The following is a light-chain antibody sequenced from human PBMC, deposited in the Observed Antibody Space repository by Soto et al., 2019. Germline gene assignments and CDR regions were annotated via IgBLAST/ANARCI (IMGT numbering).Light chain of an antibody. J-gene: IGKJ4*01. V-gene: IGKV1-12*01. CDR3: QQADTFPLT. Sequence: DIQMTQSPSSVSASVGDRVTITCRASQAISRWVAWYQQKPGKAPNLLIYAASSLQSGVPSRFSGSGSGTEFTLAISSLQPADFATYYCQQADTFPLTFGGGTKVEIK. CDR1: QAISRW. CDR2: AAS.